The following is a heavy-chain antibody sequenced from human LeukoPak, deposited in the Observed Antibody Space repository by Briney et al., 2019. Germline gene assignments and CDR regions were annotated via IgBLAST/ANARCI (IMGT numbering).Heavy chain of an antibody. J-gene: IGHJ4*02. CDR2: ISGSGGST. V-gene: IGHV3-23*01. CDR1: GFTFSNAW. D-gene: IGHD3-10*01. CDR3: AKAGVITCFDY. Sequence: PGGSLRLSCAASGFTFSNAWMSWVRQAPGKGLEWVSAISGSGGSTYYADSVKGRFTISRDNSKNTLYLQMNSLRAEDTAVYYCAKAGVITCFDYWGQGTLVTVSS.